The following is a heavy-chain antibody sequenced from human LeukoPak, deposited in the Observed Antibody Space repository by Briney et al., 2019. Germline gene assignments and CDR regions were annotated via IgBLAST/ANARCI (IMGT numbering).Heavy chain of an antibody. D-gene: IGHD2-2*01. Sequence: GGSLSLSCAASGFTFDDYAMHWVRQAPGKGLEWVSGISWNSGSIGYADSVKGRFTISRDNAKNSLYLQMNSLRAEDTALYYCAKASVVVPPFFDYWGQGTLVTVSS. J-gene: IGHJ4*02. CDR2: ISWNSGSI. V-gene: IGHV3-9*01. CDR1: GFTFDDYA. CDR3: AKASVVVPPFFDY.